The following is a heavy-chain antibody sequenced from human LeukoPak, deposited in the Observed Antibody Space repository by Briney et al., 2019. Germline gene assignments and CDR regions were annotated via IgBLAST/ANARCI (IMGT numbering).Heavy chain of an antibody. CDR1: GGSISSGDYY. CDR2: IYYSGST. D-gene: IGHD3-3*01. V-gene: IGHV4-30-4*08. Sequence: SEILSLTCTVSGGSISSGDYYWSWIRQPPGTGLEWIGYIYYSGSTYYNPSLKSRVTISVDTSKNQFSLKLSSVTAADTAVYYCARALRAYYDFWSGYYPGAFDIWGQGTMVTVSS. CDR3: ARALRAYYDFWSGYYPGAFDI. J-gene: IGHJ3*02.